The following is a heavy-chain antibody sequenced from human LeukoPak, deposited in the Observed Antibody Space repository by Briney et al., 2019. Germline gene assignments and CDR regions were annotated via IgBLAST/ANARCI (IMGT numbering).Heavy chain of an antibody. D-gene: IGHD3-10*01. J-gene: IGHJ5*02. CDR2: IYTSGST. Sequence: PSETLSLTCTVSGGSISSYYWSWIRQPAGKGLEWIGRIYTSGSTNYNPSLKSRVTMSVDTSKNQFSLKLSSVTAADTAVYYCARDIWFGELRYNWFDPWGQGTLVTVSS. CDR3: ARDIWFGELRYNWFDP. CDR1: GGSISSYY. V-gene: IGHV4-4*07.